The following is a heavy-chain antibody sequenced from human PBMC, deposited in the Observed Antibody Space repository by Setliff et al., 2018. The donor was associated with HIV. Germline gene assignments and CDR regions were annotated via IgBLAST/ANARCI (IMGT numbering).Heavy chain of an antibody. V-gene: IGHV3-23*03. CDR1: GFTFSNYA. J-gene: IGHJ4*02. D-gene: IGHD3-22*01. Sequence: PGGSLRLSCAASGFTFSNYAMSWVRQAPGKGLEWVSVIYRGGSGISYADSEKGRFTISRDDSKNTLYLQMNSLRAEDTAVYYCAKDRMHYYDSSGYSYFDYWGQGTLVTVSS. CDR3: AKDRMHYYDSSGYSYFDY. CDR2: IYRGGSGI.